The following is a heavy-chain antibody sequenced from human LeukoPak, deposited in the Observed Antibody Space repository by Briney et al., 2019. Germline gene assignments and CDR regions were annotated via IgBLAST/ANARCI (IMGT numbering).Heavy chain of an antibody. CDR1: GFTFSKAW. CDR2: IKSKTDGETT. CDR3: TGSRWVTNDY. D-gene: IGHD1-26*01. Sequence: GGSLRLSCAASGFTFSKAWMSWVRQAPGKGLEWVGRIKSKTDGETTDYAAPVKGRFTISRDDSKNTVYLQMNSLKIEDTAVYYCTGSRWVTNDYWGQGTPVTVSS. J-gene: IGHJ4*02. V-gene: IGHV3-15*01.